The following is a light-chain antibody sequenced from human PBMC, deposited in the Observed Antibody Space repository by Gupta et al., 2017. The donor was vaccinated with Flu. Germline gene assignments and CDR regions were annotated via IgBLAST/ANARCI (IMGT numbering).Light chain of an antibody. V-gene: IGLV1-44*01. CDR1: SSNSGSNS. Sequence: RVTISCYGSSSNSGSNSASWYQQLPGTAPTLLIHSNTRRPSGVPDRFSDSESGTSASLAISGLQSGDEAEYDCAAWDDILNNWVFGGGTKLTVL. CDR3: AAWDDILNNWV. J-gene: IGLJ3*02. CDR2: SNT.